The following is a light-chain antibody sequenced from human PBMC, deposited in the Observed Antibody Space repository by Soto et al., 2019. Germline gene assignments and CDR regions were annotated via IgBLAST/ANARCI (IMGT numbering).Light chain of an antibody. Sequence: DLQMTQSPSTLSASVGDRVTITCRASQSFTSWLAWYQQKPGKAPKLLIHKASNLQSGVPARFSGSESGTEFTLTISSLQPDDFATYYCQQYNTYPWTFGQGTKVEIK. CDR1: QSFTSW. CDR2: KAS. J-gene: IGKJ1*01. CDR3: QQYNTYPWT. V-gene: IGKV1-5*03.